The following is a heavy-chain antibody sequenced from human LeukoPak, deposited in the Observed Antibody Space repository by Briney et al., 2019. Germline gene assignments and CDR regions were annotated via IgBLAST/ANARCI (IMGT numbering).Heavy chain of an antibody. Sequence: SETLSLTCTVSGGSISSYYWSWIRQPAGKGLEWIGRIYTSGSTNYNPSLKSRVTISVDTSKNQFSLKLSSVTAADTAVYYCARPRANYYDSSGTYFDYWGQGTLVTVS. CDR1: GGSISSYY. CDR2: IYTSGST. CDR3: ARPRANYYDSSGTYFDY. J-gene: IGHJ4*02. D-gene: IGHD3-22*01. V-gene: IGHV4-4*07.